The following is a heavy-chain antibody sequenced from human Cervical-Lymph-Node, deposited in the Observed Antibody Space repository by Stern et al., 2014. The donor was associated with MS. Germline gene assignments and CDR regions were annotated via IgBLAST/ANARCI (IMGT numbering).Heavy chain of an antibody. CDR3: ARDRVPVASPFGY. D-gene: IGHD2-2*01. CDR1: GFTFSSYA. J-gene: IGHJ4*02. Sequence: EVQLVESGGGLVKPGGSLRLSCAASGFTFSSYAMHWVRQAPGKGLEWVASIDGSSSYIYYADSAKGRFTISRDSAKNSLYLQMKSLRAEDTAVYYCARDRVPVASPFGYWGQGTVVTVSS. CDR2: IDGSSSYI. V-gene: IGHV3-21*01.